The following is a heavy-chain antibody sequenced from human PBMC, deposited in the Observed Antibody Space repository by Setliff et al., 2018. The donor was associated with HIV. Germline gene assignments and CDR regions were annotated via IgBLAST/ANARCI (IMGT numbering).Heavy chain of an antibody. V-gene: IGHV4-59*08. CDR2: VHFSGTT. D-gene: IGHD3-3*01. Sequence: SETLSLTCTVSGDPINSHYWSWIRQPPGKGLEWVGNVHFSGTTYYNPSLKSRVTISVDPSQNQFSLRLISVTAADAAMYYCARPSLGIGGGSKFDSWGQGTLVTVSS. CDR3: ARPSLGIGGGSKFDS. CDR1: GDPINSHY. J-gene: IGHJ4*02.